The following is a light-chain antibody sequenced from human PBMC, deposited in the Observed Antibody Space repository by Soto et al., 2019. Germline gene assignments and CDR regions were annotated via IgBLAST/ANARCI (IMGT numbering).Light chain of an antibody. CDR3: HQRNDWPLT. V-gene: IGKV3-11*01. J-gene: IGKJ4*01. CDR1: PSISISN. CDR2: DGF. Sequence: EIVLTQSPAILSLSPGERATLSCRASPSISISNLAWYQQNPGQAPRLLIYDGFNRATGIPARFSGSGSGTDFTLTISSLEPEDLAVYYCHQRNDWPLTFGGGTKVEIK.